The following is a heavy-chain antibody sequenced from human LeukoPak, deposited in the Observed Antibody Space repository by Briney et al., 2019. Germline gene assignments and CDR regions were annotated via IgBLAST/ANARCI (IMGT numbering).Heavy chain of an antibody. J-gene: IGHJ6*03. CDR3: ARGPKLRYYYYYMDV. D-gene: IGHD6-6*01. CDR2: INPNSGGT. V-gene: IGHV1-2*02. Sequence: ASVKVSYKASGYTFTGYYMHWVRQAPGQGLEWMGWINPNSGGTNYAQKFQGRVTMTRNTSISTAYMELSSLRSEDTAVYYCARGPKLRYYYYYMDVWGKGTTVTVSS. CDR1: GYTFTGYY.